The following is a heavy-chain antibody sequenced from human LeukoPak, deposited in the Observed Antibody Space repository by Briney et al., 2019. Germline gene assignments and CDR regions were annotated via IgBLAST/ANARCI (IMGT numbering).Heavy chain of an antibody. Sequence: GGSLRLSCAACGFTFSSYGMHWVRQAPGKGLEWVAVISYGGSNKYYADSVKGRFTISRDNSKNTLYLQMNSLRAEDTAVYYCAKDRWMGIAVPGFDYWGQGTLVTVSS. J-gene: IGHJ4*02. V-gene: IGHV3-30*18. CDR1: GFTFSSYG. D-gene: IGHD6-19*01. CDR2: ISYGGSNK. CDR3: AKDRWMGIAVPGFDY.